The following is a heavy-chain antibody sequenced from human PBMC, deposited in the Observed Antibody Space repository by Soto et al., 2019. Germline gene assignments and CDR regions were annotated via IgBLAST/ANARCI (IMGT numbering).Heavy chain of an antibody. CDR2: ISAYNGNT. D-gene: IGHD2-15*01. Sequence: ASVKVSCKASGYTFTSYGISWVRQAPGQGLEWMGWISAYNGNTNYAQKLQGRVTMTTDTSTSTAYMELRSLRSDDTAVYYCARDTRSRIYYYMDVWGKGTTVTVSS. CDR1: GYTFTSYG. CDR3: ARDTRSRIYYYMDV. J-gene: IGHJ6*03. V-gene: IGHV1-18*01.